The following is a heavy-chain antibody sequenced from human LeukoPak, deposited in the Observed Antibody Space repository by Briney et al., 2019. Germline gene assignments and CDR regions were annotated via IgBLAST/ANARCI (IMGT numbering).Heavy chain of an antibody. J-gene: IGHJ4*02. V-gene: IGHV4-59*12. CDR1: GGSISSYY. Sequence: SETLSLTCTVSGGSISSYYWSWIRQPPGKGLEWIGYIYYSGSTNYNPSLKSRVTISVDTSKNQFSLKLSSVTAADTAVYYCARLWNYDGYCFDYWGQGTLVTVSS. CDR2: IYYSGST. CDR3: ARLWNYDGYCFDY. D-gene: IGHD1-7*01.